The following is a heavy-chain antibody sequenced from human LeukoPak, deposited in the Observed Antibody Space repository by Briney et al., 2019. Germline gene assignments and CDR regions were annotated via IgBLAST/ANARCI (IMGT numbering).Heavy chain of an antibody. D-gene: IGHD3-22*01. CDR1: GGSISSGGYS. V-gene: IGHV4-30-2*01. CDR2: IYHSGST. Sequence: PSQTLSLTCAVSGGSISSGGYSWSWIRQPPGKGLEWIGYIYHSGSTYYNPSLKSRVTISVDRSKNQFSLKLSSVTAADTAVYYCARYYYDSSGYSQFDYWGQGTLVTVSS. CDR3: ARYYYDSSGYSQFDY. J-gene: IGHJ4*02.